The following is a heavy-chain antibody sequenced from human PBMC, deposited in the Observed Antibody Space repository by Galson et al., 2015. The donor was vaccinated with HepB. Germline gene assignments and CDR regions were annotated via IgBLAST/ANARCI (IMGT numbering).Heavy chain of an antibody. CDR1: GFTFSDYY. D-gene: IGHD3-22*01. Sequence: SLRLSCAASGFTFSDYYMSWIRQAPGKGLEWVSYISSSGSTIYYADSVKGRFTISRDNAKNSLYLQMNSLRAEDTAVYYCARVVSSGYTSYIDYWGQGTLVTVSS. CDR2: ISSSGSTI. V-gene: IGHV3-11*01. CDR3: ARVVSSGYTSYIDY. J-gene: IGHJ4*02.